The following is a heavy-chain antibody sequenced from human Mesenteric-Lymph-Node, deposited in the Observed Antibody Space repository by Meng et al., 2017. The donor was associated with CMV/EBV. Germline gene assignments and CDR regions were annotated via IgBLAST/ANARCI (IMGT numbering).Heavy chain of an antibody. J-gene: IGHJ5*02. V-gene: IGHV4-34*01. CDR2: INHSGNT. CDR3: ARGRFLGFGPSNWFDP. Sequence: GSLRLSCGVYYGSFSGYYWSWIRQSPGKGLEWIGEINHSGNTNYNPSLKSRVTISVDTSKNEVSLKVGSVTAVDTAIYYCARGRFLGFGPSNWFDPWGQGLSVTVSS. D-gene: IGHD3-10*01. CDR1: YGSFSGYY.